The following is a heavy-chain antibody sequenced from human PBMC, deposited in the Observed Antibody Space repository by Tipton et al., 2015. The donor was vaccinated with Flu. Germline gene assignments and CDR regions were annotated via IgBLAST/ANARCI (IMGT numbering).Heavy chain of an antibody. V-gene: IGHV4-31*03. CDR1: GGSLNSGDYH. CDR3: ARDGRPYCDTTGCHSPHVFDV. D-gene: IGHD2-2*01. J-gene: IGHJ3*01. CDR2: IYHSGST. Sequence: TLSLTCSVSGGSLNSGDYHWSWIRQHPGKGLEWIGFIYHSGSTYYIPSLKSRVTISVDTSKNHFSLKLNSVTAADTAVYYCARDGRPYCDTTGCHSPHVFDVWGQGAMVTVSS.